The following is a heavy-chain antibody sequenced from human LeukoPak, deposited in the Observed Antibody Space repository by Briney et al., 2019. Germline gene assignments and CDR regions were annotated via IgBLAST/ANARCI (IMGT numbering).Heavy chain of an antibody. D-gene: IGHD1-26*01. CDR2: ISGSGGST. J-gene: IGHJ4*02. V-gene: IGHV3-23*01. Sequence: GFPRLSCAASAFTFRSYAMNWVRQAPGKGLEWVSGISGSGGSTNYADSVKGRFTISRDNSKNTVYLQMNSLRAEDTAVYYCAKDQSYSGSYYDYWGQGTLVIVSS. CDR3: AKDQSYSGSYYDY. CDR1: AFTFRSYA.